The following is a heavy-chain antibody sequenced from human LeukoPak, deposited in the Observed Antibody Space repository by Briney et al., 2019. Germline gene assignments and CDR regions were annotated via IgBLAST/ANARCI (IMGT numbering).Heavy chain of an antibody. J-gene: IGHJ4*02. CDR2: INSDESST. CDR3: ARVVATGERYFDY. Sequence: GGSLRLSCAASGFTFSGYWMHWVRQVSSKGLVWVSRINSDESSTSYADSVKGRFTISRDNAKNTLYLQMDSLRADDTAVYYCARVVATGERYFDYWGQGTLVTVSS. V-gene: IGHV3-74*01. D-gene: IGHD2-15*01. CDR1: GFTFSGYW.